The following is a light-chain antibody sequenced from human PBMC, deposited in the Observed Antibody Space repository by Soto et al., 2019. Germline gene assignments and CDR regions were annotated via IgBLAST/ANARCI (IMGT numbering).Light chain of an antibody. J-gene: IGKJ5*01. V-gene: IGKV1-8*01. CDR1: QGISSY. Sequence: AIRMTQCPSSLSASTGDRVTITCRXSQGISSYLAWYQQKPGKAPKLLIYAASTLQSGVPSRFSGSGSGTDFTLTISCLQSEDFATYYCQQYYSYPPITFGQGTLLEIK. CDR2: AAS. CDR3: QQYYSYPPIT.